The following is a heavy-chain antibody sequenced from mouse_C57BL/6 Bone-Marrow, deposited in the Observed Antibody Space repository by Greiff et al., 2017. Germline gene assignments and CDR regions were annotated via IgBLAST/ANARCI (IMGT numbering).Heavy chain of an antibody. J-gene: IGHJ1*03. CDR1: GYTFTSYW. CDR3: ATPYYYGSSYWYVDV. Sequence: QVQLQQPGAELVMPGASVKLSCKASGYTFTSYWMHWVKQRPGQGLEWIGEIDPSDSYTNYNQKFKGKSTLTVDKSSSTAYMQLSSLTSEDSAVEYWATPYYYGSSYWYVDVWGTGTTVTVSS. V-gene: IGHV1-69*01. CDR2: IDPSDSYT. D-gene: IGHD1-1*01.